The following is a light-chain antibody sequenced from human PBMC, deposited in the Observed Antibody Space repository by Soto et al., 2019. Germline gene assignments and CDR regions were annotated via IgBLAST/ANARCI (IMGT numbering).Light chain of an antibody. Sequence: EIELTQSPCTLSLSPGDRATLSCRASQSVSSSYLAWYQQTPGQATRLLIYGASSRATGIPDRFSGSGSGTDFTLTISRLEPEDFAVYYCQQYGSSPFTFGGGTKVEIK. V-gene: IGKV3-20*01. CDR3: QQYGSSPFT. CDR2: GAS. CDR1: QSVSSSY. J-gene: IGKJ4*01.